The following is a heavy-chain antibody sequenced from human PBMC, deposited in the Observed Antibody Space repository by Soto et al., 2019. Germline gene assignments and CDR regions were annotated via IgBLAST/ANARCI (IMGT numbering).Heavy chain of an antibody. V-gene: IGHV1-69*02. D-gene: IGHD2-15*01. CDR1: GGTFSRYT. CDR2: IIPILDIP. Sequence: QVQLVQSGAEVKKPGSSVKVSWKASGGTFSRYTISWVRRAPGQGLEWMGRIIPILDIPNYAQNFQGRVTITADKSTSTAYMELSSLRSDDTAVYYCASHFTGVLVLGASPPGGDNYGWDVWGQGTTVTVSS. J-gene: IGHJ6*02. CDR3: ASHFTGVLVLGASPPGGDNYGWDV.